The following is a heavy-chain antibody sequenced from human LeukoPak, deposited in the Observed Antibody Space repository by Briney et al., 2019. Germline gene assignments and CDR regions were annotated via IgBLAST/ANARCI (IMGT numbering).Heavy chain of an antibody. V-gene: IGHV3-23*01. D-gene: IGHD4-17*01. CDR1: GFSFSSYA. CDR3: AKDPNGDYIGTFDI. CDR2: IVGSGGST. J-gene: IGHJ3*02. Sequence: PGGSLRLSCAASGFSFSSYAMSWVRQAPGKGLEWVSGIVGSGGSTYYADSVKGRFTISRDNSKNTLYLQMNSLRAEDTAVYYCAKDPNGDYIGTFDIWGQGTMVTVSS.